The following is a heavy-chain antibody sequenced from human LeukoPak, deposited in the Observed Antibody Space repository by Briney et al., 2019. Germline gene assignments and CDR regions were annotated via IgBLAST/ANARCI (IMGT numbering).Heavy chain of an antibody. V-gene: IGHV1-3*01. D-gene: IGHD3-16*01. J-gene: IGHJ6*04. CDR1: GYTFTSYA. Sequence: ASVKVSCKASGYTFTSYAMHWVRQAPGQRLEWMGWINAGNGNTKYSQKFQGRVTITRDTSASTAYMELSSLRSEDTAVYYCARGFGGRRVYYYYGKDVWGKGTTVTVSS. CDR2: INAGNGNT. CDR3: ARGFGGRRVYYYYGKDV.